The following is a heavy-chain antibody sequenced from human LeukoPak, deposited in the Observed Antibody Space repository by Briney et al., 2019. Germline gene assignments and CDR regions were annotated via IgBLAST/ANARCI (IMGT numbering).Heavy chain of an antibody. CDR3: ARGIRHYDILTGHRTYYYYMDV. V-gene: IGHV1-69*13. J-gene: IGHJ6*03. CDR1: GSTFSSYA. D-gene: IGHD3-9*01. CDR2: IIPIFGTA. Sequence: SVKVSCKASGSTFSSYAISWVRQAPGQGLEWMGGIIPIFGTANYAQKFQGRVTITADESTSTPYMELSSLRSEDTAVYYCARGIRHYDILTGHRTYYYYMDVWGKGTTVTISS.